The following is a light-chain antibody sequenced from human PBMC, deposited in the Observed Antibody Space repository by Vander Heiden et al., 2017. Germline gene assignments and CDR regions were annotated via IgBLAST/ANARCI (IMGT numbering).Light chain of an antibody. J-gene: IGKJ2*01. V-gene: IGKV1-5*03. Sequence: DIQMPKSPSTLSASVGDRVTITCRASQSISSWLAWYQQKPGKAPKLLIYKASSLESGVPSRFSGSGSGTEFTLTSSSLQPDDFATYYCQQDNSWYTFGQGTKLEIK. CDR1: QSISSW. CDR3: QQDNSWYT. CDR2: KAS.